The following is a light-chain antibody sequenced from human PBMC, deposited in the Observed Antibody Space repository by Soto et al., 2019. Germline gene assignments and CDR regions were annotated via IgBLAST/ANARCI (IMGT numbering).Light chain of an antibody. CDR2: DAS. J-gene: IGKJ4*01. CDR3: QQRTNWPPLT. CDR1: QSVSSD. Sequence: EIVLTQSPATLSLSPGERATFSCRASQSVSSDFVWYQQKPGQAPRLLIYDASNRATGVPARFSGSGSGTDFTLTISSLEPEDVAVYYCQQRTNWPPLTFGGGTKVESK. V-gene: IGKV3-11*01.